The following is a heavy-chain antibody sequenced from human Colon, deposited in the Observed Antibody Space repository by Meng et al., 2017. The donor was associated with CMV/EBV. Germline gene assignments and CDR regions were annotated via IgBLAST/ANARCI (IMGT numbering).Heavy chain of an antibody. V-gene: IGHV1-18*01. D-gene: IGHD2-15*01. CDR1: YRFTRYG. CDR3: ARDLECTENYCYEDKFDY. J-gene: IGHJ4*02. Sequence: YRFTRYGISWLRQAPGKGLEWMGWISGYNMETNYEQKFQGRVTMTIDPSTSTGYMELRSLRYDDTAAYYCARDLECTENYCYEDKFDYWGQGTLVTVSS. CDR2: ISGYNMET.